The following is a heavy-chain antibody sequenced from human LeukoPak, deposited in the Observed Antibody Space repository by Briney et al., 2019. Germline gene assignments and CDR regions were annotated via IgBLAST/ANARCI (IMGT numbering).Heavy chain of an antibody. V-gene: IGHV3-23*01. CDR3: AKDGALTGSGWYIIFDY. D-gene: IGHD6-19*01. Sequence: GGSLRLSCAASGFTFSSYAMSWVRQAPGKGLEWVSAISGSGGSTYYADSVKGRFTISRDNSKNTLYLQMNSLRAEDTAVYYCAKDGALTGSGWYIIFDYWGQGTLVTVSS. J-gene: IGHJ4*02. CDR1: GFTFSSYA. CDR2: ISGSGGST.